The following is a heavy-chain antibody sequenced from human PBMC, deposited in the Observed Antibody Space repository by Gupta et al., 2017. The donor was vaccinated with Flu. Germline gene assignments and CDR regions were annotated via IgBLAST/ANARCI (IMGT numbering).Heavy chain of an antibody. J-gene: IGHJ5*02. CDR2: IYYSGST. D-gene: IGHD2-15*01. CDR1: GGSISRSSYY. Sequence: QLQLQESGPGLVKPSATLSLTCTVSGGSISRSSYYWGWIRQPPGKGREWIGSIYYSGSTYYNPSLKSRVTISVDTSKNQFSLKLSAVTAADTAVYYCARLGYCSGGSCYWFDPWGQGTLVTVSS. CDR3: ARLGYCSGGSCYWFDP. V-gene: IGHV4-39*01.